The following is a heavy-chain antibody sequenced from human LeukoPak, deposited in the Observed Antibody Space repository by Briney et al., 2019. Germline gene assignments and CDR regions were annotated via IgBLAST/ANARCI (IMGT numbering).Heavy chain of an antibody. CDR1: GYSISSGYY. CDR2: IYHSGST. CDR3: ARSPSYYYYYMDV. J-gene: IGHJ6*03. V-gene: IGHV4-38-2*02. Sequence: SQTLSLTCTVSGYSISSGYYWGWIRQPPGKGLEWIGSIYHSGSTYYNPSLKSRVTISVDTSKNQFSLKLSSVTAADTAVYYCARSPSYYYYYMDVWGKGTTVTVSS.